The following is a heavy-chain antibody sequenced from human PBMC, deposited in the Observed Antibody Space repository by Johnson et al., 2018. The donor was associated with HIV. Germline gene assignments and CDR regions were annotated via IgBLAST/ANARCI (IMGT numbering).Heavy chain of an antibody. D-gene: IGHD3-3*01. CDR2: IYSGGKT. Sequence: VQLVESGGGLVQPGGSLRLSCAAHGFSVSSNFMSWVRQAPGKGLEWVSVIYSGGKTYTGRFTISRDNSKNTLYLQMNSLRAEDTAVYYCANILSSLEWFPDDAFDIWGQGTMVTVSS. CDR1: GFSVSSNF. J-gene: IGHJ3*02. V-gene: IGHV3-66*02. CDR3: ANILSSLEWFPDDAFDI.